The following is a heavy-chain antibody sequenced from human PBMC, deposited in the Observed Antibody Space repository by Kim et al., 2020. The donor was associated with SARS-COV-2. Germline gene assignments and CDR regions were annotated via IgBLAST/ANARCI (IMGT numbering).Heavy chain of an antibody. V-gene: IGHV3-66*02. CDR1: GFPVSDNY. J-gene: IGHJ5*02. D-gene: IGHD2-15*01. CDR3: ASYYCSRGSCYLDA. CDR2: IYKGGTA. Sequence: GGSLRLSCAVSGFPVSDNYMSWVRRAPGKGLEWVSSIYKGGTAYYADSVKGRFVISKDNNKNKVFVQLNSLRLEDTAIYFCASYYCSRGSCYLDAWGQGTPVTVSS.